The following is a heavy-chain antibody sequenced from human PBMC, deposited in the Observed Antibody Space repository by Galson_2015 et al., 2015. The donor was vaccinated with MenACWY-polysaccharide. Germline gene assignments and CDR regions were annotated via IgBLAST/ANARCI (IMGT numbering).Heavy chain of an antibody. CDR3: ALSDTAMVGDWFVP. CDR1: GFSLSTSGVG. D-gene: IGHD5-18*01. V-gene: IGHV2-5*02. J-gene: IGHJ5*02. CDR2: IYWDDDK. Sequence: PALVKPTQTLTLTCTFSGFSLSTSGVGVGWIRQPPGKALEWLALIYWDDDKRYSPSLKSRLTITKDTSKNQVVLTMTNMDPVDTATYYCALSDTAMVGDWFVPWRPGTLVTVSS.